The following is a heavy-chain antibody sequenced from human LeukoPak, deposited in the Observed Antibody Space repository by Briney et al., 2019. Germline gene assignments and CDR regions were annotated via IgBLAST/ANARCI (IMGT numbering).Heavy chain of an antibody. V-gene: IGHV3-53*01. J-gene: IGHJ4*02. D-gene: IGHD6-13*01. Sequence: PGGSLRLSCAASGFTVSSNYMSWVRQAPGKGLEWVSVIYNGGTTYYADSVKGRLTISRDNSKNTLYLQMNSLRAEDTAVYYCAKDTYSKGDYFDYWGQGTLVTVSS. CDR3: AKDTYSKGDYFDY. CDR1: GFTVSSNY. CDR2: IYNGGTT.